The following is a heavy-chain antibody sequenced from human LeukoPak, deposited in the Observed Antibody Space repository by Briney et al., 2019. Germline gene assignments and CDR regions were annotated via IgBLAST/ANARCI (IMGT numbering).Heavy chain of an antibody. J-gene: IGHJ6*02. D-gene: IGHD2-21*02. CDR1: GFTFSSYA. Sequence: GGSLRLSCAASGFTFSSYAMSWVRQAPGKGLEWVSAISGSGGSTYYADSVKGRFTISRDNSKNTLYLQMNSLRAEDTAVYYCAKDYSGLLLDYYGVDVWGQGTTVTVSS. CDR2: ISGSGGST. V-gene: IGHV3-23*01. CDR3: AKDYSGLLLDYYGVDV.